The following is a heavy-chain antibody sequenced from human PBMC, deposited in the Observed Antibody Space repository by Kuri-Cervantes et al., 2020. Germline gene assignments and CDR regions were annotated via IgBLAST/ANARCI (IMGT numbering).Heavy chain of an antibody. CDR2: IYSGGST. D-gene: IGHD3-10*01. J-gene: IGHJ4*02. CDR3: ARSKLLWFGTFDY. CDR1: GFTVSSNY. Sequence: GESLKISCAASGFTVSSNYMSWVRQAPGKGLEWVSVIYSGGSTYYADSVKGRFTISRDNSKNTLYLQMNSLRAEDTAVYYCARSKLLWFGTFDYWGLGTLVTVSS. V-gene: IGHV3-66*02.